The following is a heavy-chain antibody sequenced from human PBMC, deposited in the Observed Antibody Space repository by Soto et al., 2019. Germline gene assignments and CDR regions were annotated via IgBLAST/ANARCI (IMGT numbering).Heavy chain of an antibody. CDR2: VYHNGNA. Sequence: PSETLSLTCTVSGGSISTPGCSWSWIRQPPGKAPEWIGYVYHNGNAYPEPSLKSRVTISLDGAKNQFSLKMTSVTAADTGLYYCAARPYYYYGLDVWGQGTTVTVSS. D-gene: IGHD3-10*01. CDR3: AARPYYYYGLDV. V-gene: IGHV4-30-2*01. CDR1: GGSISTPGCS. J-gene: IGHJ6*02.